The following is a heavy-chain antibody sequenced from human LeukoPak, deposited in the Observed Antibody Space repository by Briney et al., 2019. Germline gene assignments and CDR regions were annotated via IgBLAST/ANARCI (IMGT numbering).Heavy chain of an antibody. CDR2: ISGSGGST. CDR1: GFTFSSYA. CDR3: ALLLLWIQLPYYFDY. V-gene: IGHV3-23*01. J-gene: IGHJ4*02. Sequence: GGSLRLSCAASGFTFSSYAMSWVRQAPGKGLEWVSAISGSGGSTYYADSVKGRFTISRDNPKNTLYLQMNSLRAEDTAVYYCALLLLWIQLPYYFDYWGQGTLVTVSS. D-gene: IGHD5-18*01.